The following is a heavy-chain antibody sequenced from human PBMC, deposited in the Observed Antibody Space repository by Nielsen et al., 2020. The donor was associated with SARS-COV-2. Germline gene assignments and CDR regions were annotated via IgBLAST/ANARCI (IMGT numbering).Heavy chain of an antibody. V-gene: IGHV3-21*01. CDR2: ISSSSNYI. J-gene: IGHJ3*02. CDR3: TRARIAVAGTDAFAI. CDR1: GFTFISYT. Sequence: LSLTCAASGFTFISYTMNWVRQAPGKGLEWVSSISSSSNYIYYADSVKGRFTISRDNAKNSLYLQMNSLRAEDTAVYYCTRARIAVAGTDAFAISGQGPLVTVSS. D-gene: IGHD6-19*01.